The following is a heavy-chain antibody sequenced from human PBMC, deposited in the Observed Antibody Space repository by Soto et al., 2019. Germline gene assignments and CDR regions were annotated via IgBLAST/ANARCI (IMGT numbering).Heavy chain of an antibody. CDR3: AKYTIFGVVIIGTYFDY. CDR2: ISGSGGST. CDR1: GFTFSSYA. Sequence: GGSLRLSCAASGFTFSSYAMSWVRQAPGKGLEWVSAISGSGGSTYYADSVKGRFSISRDNSKNTLYLQMNSLRAEDTAVYYCAKYTIFGVVIIGTYFDYWGQGTLVTVSS. J-gene: IGHJ4*02. D-gene: IGHD3-3*01. V-gene: IGHV3-23*01.